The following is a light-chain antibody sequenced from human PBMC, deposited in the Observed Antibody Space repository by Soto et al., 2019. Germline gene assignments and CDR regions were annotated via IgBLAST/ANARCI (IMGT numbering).Light chain of an antibody. CDR2: GNS. CDR3: QSYGSSLSGVV. J-gene: IGLJ2*01. CDR1: SSNIGAGYD. V-gene: IGLV1-40*01. Sequence: QSVLTQPPSVSGAPGQRVTISCTGSSSNIGAGYDVHWYRQLPGTAPKLLIYGNSNRPSGVPDRFSGSKSGTSASLAITGLQAKDEADYYCQSYGSSLSGVVFGGGTKLTVL.